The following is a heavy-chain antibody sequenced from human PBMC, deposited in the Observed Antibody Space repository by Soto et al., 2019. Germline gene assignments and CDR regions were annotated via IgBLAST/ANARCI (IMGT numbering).Heavy chain of an antibody. CDR2: IYYSGST. Sequence: SETLSLTCTVSGRSISSSSYYWGWIRQPPGKGLERIGSIYYSGSTYYNPSLKSRVTIPVDTSKNQFSLKLSSVTAADTAVYYCARQYWDYFDSSGYPFDYWGQGTLVTVSS. V-gene: IGHV4-39*01. CDR1: GRSISSSSYY. J-gene: IGHJ4*02. D-gene: IGHD3-22*01. CDR3: ARQYWDYFDSSGYPFDY.